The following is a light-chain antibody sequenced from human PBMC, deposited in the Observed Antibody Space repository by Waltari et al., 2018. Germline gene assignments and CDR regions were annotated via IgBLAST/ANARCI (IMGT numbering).Light chain of an antibody. CDR1: NSDVGAYNF. CDR3: SSYRSSSTLFV. Sequence: QSALTQPASVSGSPGQSITISCTGTNSDVGAYNFVSWYQQHPGKAPKLMIYEVSNRPSGVSKRFSGSKSGNTASLTISGLQAEDEADYYCSSYRSSSTLFVFGTGTKVTVL. CDR2: EVS. J-gene: IGLJ1*01. V-gene: IGLV2-14*01.